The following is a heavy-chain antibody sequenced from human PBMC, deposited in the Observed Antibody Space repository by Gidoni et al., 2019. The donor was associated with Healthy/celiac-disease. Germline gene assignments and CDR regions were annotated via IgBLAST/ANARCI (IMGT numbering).Heavy chain of an antibody. CDR1: GGSFSGYY. D-gene: IGHD2-2*01. CDR2: INHSGST. CDR3: ARRLGDCSSTSCSED. J-gene: IGHJ4*02. V-gene: IGHV4-34*01. Sequence: QVQLQQWGAGLLKPSETLSLTCAVYGGSFSGYYWSWIRQPPGKGLEWIGEINHSGSTNYNPSLKSRVTISVDTSKNQFSLKLSSVTAADTAVYYCARRLGDCSSTSCSEDWGQGTLVTVSS.